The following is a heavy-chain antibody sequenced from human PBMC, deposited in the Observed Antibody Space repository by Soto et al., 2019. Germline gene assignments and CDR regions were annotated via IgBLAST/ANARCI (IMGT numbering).Heavy chain of an antibody. Sequence: EVQLVESGGGLVQPGGSLRLSCAASGFSFSTYWMSWVRQAPGKGLEWVANIKQDGSDKYYVDSVKGRFTISRDNAKNSLYLQMNSLRAEDTAVYYCARADPGYDYANYWGQGSLVTVSS. J-gene: IGHJ4*02. V-gene: IGHV3-7*01. CDR2: IKQDGSDK. CDR1: GFSFSTYW. CDR3: ARADPGYDYANY. D-gene: IGHD3-22*01.